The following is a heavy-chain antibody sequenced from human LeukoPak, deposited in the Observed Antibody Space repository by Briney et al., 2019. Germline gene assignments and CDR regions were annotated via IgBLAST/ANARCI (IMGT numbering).Heavy chain of an antibody. CDR1: GGSISSSSYY. Sequence: SETLSLTCTVSGGSISSSSYYWGWIRQPPGKGLEWIGSIYYSGSTYYNPSLKSRVTISVDTSKNQFSLKLSSVTAADTAVYYCARVSYYDSSGGPRGEFAPWGQGTLVTVSS. D-gene: IGHD3-22*01. CDR3: ARVSYYDSSGGPRGEFAP. V-gene: IGHV4-39*01. J-gene: IGHJ5*02. CDR2: IYYSGST.